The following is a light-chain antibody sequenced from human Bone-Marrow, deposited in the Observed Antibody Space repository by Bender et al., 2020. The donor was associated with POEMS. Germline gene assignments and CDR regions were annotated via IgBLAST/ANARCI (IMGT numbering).Light chain of an antibody. CDR2: EVT. J-gene: IGLJ2*01. Sequence: QSALTQPASASGSPGQSVTISCTGTSSDVGGYNYVSWYQQRPGKTPKLLIYEVTNRPSGVLDRFPGPKSGNTASLTVFGLQAADEADYYCTSHAGSNGHVVFGGGTKLTVL. V-gene: IGLV2-8*01. CDR1: SSDVGGYNY. CDR3: TSHAGSNGHVV.